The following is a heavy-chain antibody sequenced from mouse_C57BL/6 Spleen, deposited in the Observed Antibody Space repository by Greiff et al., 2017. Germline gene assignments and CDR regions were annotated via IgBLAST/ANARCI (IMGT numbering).Heavy chain of an antibody. V-gene: IGHV1-78*01. CDR2: IYPRDGST. Sequence: VKLMESDAELVKPGASVKISCKVSGYTFTDHTIHWMKQRPEQGLEWIGYIYPRDGSTKYNEKFKGKATLTADKSSSTAYMQLNSLTSEDSAVYFCARPYGSSYNYYAMDYWGQGTSVTVSS. CDR3: ARPYGSSYNYYAMDY. D-gene: IGHD1-1*01. J-gene: IGHJ4*01. CDR1: GYTFTDHT.